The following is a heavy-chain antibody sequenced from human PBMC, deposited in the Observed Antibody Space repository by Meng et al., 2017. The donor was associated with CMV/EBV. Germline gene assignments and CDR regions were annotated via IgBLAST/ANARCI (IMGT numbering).Heavy chain of an antibody. J-gene: IGHJ6*02. D-gene: IGHD1-14*01. CDR3: ARSGITRVYTRPEPPPGMDV. CDR1: GFTFNTYV. Sequence: GGSLRLSCAASGFTFNTYVLHWVRQAPGKGLEWVAVIFYDGNNQYYADSVKGRFTISRDNSKNTLYLQMNSLRAEHTAVYYCARSGITRVYTRPEPPPGMDVWGQGTTVTVSS. V-gene: IGHV3-30-3*01. CDR2: IFYDGNNQ.